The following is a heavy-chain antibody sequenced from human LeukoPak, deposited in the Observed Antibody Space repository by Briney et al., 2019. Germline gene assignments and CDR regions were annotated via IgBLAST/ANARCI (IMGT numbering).Heavy chain of an antibody. D-gene: IGHD3-10*01. V-gene: IGHV1-46*01. CDR3: AREGDGSGSYYEYYFDY. J-gene: IGHJ4*02. Sequence: ASVKVSCKASGYTFTSYYMHWVRQAPGQGLEWMGIINPSGGSTSYAQKFQGRVTMTRDTSTSTVCMELSSLRSEDTAVYYCAREGDGSGSYYEYYFDYWGQGTLVTVSS. CDR1: GYTFTSYY. CDR2: INPSGGST.